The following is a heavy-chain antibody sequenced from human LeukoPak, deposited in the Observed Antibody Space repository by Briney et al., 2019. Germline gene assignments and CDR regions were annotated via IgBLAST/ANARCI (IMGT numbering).Heavy chain of an antibody. CDR3: ARGGGRHVEY. CDR1: GFTFSSYE. D-gene: IGHD2/OR15-2a*01. V-gene: IGHV3-7*05. J-gene: IGHJ4*02. Sequence: PGGSLRLSCAASGFTFSSYEMNWVRQAPGKGLEWVANIKEDGSEKNYVDSVKGRFTISRDNAKNSLYLQMNSLRAEDTAVYYCARGGGRHVEYWGQGNLVTVSS. CDR2: IKEDGSEK.